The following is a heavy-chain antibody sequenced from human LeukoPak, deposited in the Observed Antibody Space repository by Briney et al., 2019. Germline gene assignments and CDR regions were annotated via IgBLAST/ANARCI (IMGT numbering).Heavy chain of an antibody. CDR1: GFTFSNYW. V-gene: IGHV3-7*01. Sequence: GGSLRLSCAASGFTFSNYWMGWVRQAPGKGLEWVANIKTDGYDKYYADSVKGRFTISRDNAKSSLYLQMDSLRAEDRAIYYCARDGRGLGAFDIWGQGTMVTVSS. J-gene: IGHJ3*02. D-gene: IGHD1-26*01. CDR3: ARDGRGLGAFDI. CDR2: IKTDGYDK.